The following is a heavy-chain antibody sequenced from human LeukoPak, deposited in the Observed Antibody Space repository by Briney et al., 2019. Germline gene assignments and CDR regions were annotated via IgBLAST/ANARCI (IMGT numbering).Heavy chain of an antibody. CDR3: AKSKTAVTTGYLDY. V-gene: IGHV3-43*01. CDR1: RFTFDDYT. D-gene: IGHD4-17*01. CDR2: ISWDGGST. J-gene: IGHJ4*02. Sequence: GGSLRLSCAASRFTFDDYTMHWVRQAPGKGLEWVSLISWDGGSTYYADSVKGRFTISRDNSKNSLYLQMNSLRTEDTALYYCAKSKTAVTTGYLDYWGQGTLVTVSS.